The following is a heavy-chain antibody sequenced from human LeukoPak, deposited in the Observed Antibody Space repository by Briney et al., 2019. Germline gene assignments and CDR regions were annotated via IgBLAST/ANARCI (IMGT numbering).Heavy chain of an antibody. D-gene: IGHD2-2*01. CDR2: INTNTGNP. CDR1: GYTFTNYG. J-gene: IGHJ4*02. V-gene: IGHV7-4-1*02. Sequence: ASVNVSCTSSGYTFTNYGMNWVRQAPGQGLEWMGWINTNTGNPTYAQGFTGRLVFSLDTSVSTAYLQISSLRAEDTALYYCARDKYQLPYEIDYWGQGTLVTVSS. CDR3: ARDKYQLPYEIDY.